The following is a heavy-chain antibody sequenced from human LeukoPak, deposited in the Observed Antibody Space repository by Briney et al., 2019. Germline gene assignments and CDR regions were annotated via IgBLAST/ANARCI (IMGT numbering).Heavy chain of an antibody. J-gene: IGHJ4*02. V-gene: IGHV4-59*01. CDR2: IYYSGST. CDR1: GGSISSYY. CDR3: AREGVATTFDY. D-gene: IGHD5-12*01. Sequence: PSETLSLTCTVSGGSISSYYWSWIRQPPGKGLEWIGYIYYSGSTNYNPSLKSRVTISVDTSKNQFSLKLGSVTAADTAVYYCAREGVATTFDYWGQGTLVTVSS.